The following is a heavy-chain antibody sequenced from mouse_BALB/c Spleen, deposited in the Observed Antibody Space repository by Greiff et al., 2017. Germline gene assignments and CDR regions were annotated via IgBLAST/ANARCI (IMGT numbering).Heavy chain of an antibody. CDR1: GYSFTSYW. V-gene: IGHV1S127*01. Sequence: QVQLQQSGPQLVRPGASVKISCKASGYSFTSYWMHWVKQRPGQGLEWIGMIDPSDSETRLNQKFKDKATLTVDKSSSTAYMQLSSPTSEDSAVYYCARSGNYVSYYFDYWGQGTTLTVSS. J-gene: IGHJ2*01. D-gene: IGHD2-1*01. CDR3: ARSGNYVSYYFDY. CDR2: IDPSDSET.